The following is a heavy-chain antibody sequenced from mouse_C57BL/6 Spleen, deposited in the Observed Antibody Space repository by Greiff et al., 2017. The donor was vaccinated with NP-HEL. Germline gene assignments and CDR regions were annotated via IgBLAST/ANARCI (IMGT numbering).Heavy chain of an antibody. CDR3: TREALTVVARRNYFDY. CDR1: GFTFSSYA. J-gene: IGHJ2*01. Sequence: EVQGVESGEGLVKPGGSLKLSCAASGFTFSSYAMSWVRQTPEKRLEWVAYISSGGDYIYYADTVKGRFTISRDNARNTLYLQMSSLKSEDTAMYYCTREALTVVARRNYFDYWGQGTTLTVSS. V-gene: IGHV5-9-1*02. D-gene: IGHD1-1*01. CDR2: ISSGGDYI.